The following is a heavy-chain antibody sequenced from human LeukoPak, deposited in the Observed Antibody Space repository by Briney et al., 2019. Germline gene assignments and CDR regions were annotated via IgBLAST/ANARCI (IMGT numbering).Heavy chain of an antibody. D-gene: IGHD3-22*01. V-gene: IGHV5-51*01. CDR3: ARRPRKNYYDSSGYSGFDY. CDR1: GYSFTTYW. J-gene: IGHJ4*02. CDR2: IYPGDSDT. Sequence: GESLKISCKGSGYSFTTYWIGWVRQMPGKGLEWMGIIYPGDSDTRYSPSFQGQVTISTDKSISTAYLQWSSLRASDTAMYYCARRPRKNYYDSSGYSGFDYWGQGTLVTVSS.